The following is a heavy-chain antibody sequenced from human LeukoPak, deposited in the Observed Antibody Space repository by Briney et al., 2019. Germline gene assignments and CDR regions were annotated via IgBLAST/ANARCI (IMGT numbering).Heavy chain of an antibody. J-gene: IGHJ3*02. Sequence: PSETLSLTCTVSGGSISSGDYYWSWIRQPPGKGLEWIGYIYYSGSTYYNPSLKSRVTISVDTSKNQFSLKLSSVTAADTAVYYCARDIRGARSSPFNAFDIWGQGTMVTVSS. CDR2: IYYSGST. CDR1: GGSISSGDYY. D-gene: IGHD1-26*01. V-gene: IGHV4-30-4*08. CDR3: ARDIRGARSSPFNAFDI.